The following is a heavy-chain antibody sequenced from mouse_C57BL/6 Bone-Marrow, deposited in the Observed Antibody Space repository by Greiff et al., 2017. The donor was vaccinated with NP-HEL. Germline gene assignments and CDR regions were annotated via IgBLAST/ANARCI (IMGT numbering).Heavy chain of an antibody. Sequence: EVKLMESGGGLVKPGGSLKLSCAASGFTFSSYTMSWVRQTPEKRLEWVATISGGGGNTYYPDSVKGRFTISRDNAKNTLYLQMSSLRSEDTALYYCARGDYGSSYEGALYYFDYWGQGTTLTVSS. J-gene: IGHJ2*01. CDR1: GFTFSSYT. D-gene: IGHD1-1*01. V-gene: IGHV5-9*01. CDR2: ISGGGGNT. CDR3: ARGDYGSSYEGALYYFDY.